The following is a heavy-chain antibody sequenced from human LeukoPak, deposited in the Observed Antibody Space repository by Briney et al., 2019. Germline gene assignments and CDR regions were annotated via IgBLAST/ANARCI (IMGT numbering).Heavy chain of an antibody. J-gene: IGHJ4*02. V-gene: IGHV3-30*18. Sequence: PGRSLRLSCAASGFTFSSYGMHWVRQAPGKGLEWVAVISYDGSNKYYADSVKGRFTISRDNSKNTLYLQMNSLRAEDTAVYYCAKDSRAAAALDYWGQGTLVTVSS. CDR1: GFTFSSYG. CDR3: AKDSRAAAALDY. D-gene: IGHD6-13*01. CDR2: ISYDGSNK.